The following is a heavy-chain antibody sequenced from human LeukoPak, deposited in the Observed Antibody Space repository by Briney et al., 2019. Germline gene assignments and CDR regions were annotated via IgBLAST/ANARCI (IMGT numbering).Heavy chain of an antibody. CDR3: ARGIGSSHPFLY. J-gene: IGHJ4*02. Sequence: GGSLRLSCAASGFTFSSYSMNWVRQAPGKGLEWVSSISSSSSYIYYADSVKGRFTISRDNAKNSLYLQMNSLRAEDTAVYYCARGIGSSHPFLYWGQGILVTVSS. CDR1: GFTFSSYS. V-gene: IGHV3-21*01. CDR2: ISSSSSYI. D-gene: IGHD6-13*01.